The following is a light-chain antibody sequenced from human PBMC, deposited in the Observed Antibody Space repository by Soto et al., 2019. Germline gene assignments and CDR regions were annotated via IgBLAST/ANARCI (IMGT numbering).Light chain of an antibody. CDR1: QIISTY. Sequence: DIQMTQSPSSLSASVGDRVTITCRASQIISTYLNWYQQRAGLAPRLLIYAASSLQSWVPPRFSGSGSRTDFTLTIRSLQPEDFATYFCKQTYSAPPTFGQGTKVDIK. CDR3: KQTYSAPPT. CDR2: AAS. J-gene: IGKJ1*01. V-gene: IGKV1-39*01.